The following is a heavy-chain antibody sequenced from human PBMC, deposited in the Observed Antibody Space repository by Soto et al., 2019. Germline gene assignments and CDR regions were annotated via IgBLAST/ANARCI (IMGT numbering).Heavy chain of an antibody. D-gene: IGHD3-22*01. J-gene: IGHJ4*02. CDR3: ARVYYDSRGGYYFDY. V-gene: IGHV4-4*07. CDR2: IYTSGST. CDR1: GGSISSYY. Sequence: SETLSLTCTVSGGSISSYYWSWIRQPAGKGLEWIGRIYTSGSTNYNPSLKSRVTMSVDTSKNQFSLKLSSVTAADTAVYYCARVYYDSRGGYYFDYWGQGTLVTVSS.